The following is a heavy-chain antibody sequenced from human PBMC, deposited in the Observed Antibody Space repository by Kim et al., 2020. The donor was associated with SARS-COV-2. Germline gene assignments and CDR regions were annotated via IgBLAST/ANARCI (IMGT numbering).Heavy chain of an antibody. CDR2: NK. V-gene: IGHV3-33*01. Sequence: NKYYADSVKGRFTISRDNSKNTLYLQMNSLRAEDTAVYYCARDASDAFDIWGQGTMVTVSS. J-gene: IGHJ3*02. CDR3: ARDASDAFDI.